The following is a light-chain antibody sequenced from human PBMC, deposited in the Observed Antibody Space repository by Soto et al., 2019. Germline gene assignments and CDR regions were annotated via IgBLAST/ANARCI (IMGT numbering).Light chain of an antibody. J-gene: IGKJ3*01. CDR1: QSVLLTSNNKNY. V-gene: IGKV4-1*01. CDR2: WAS. CDR3: QQYYSTPFT. Sequence: DIVMTQSPDSLAVSLGERATINCKSSQSVLLTSNNKNYLAWYQQRPGQPPKLLIYWASDRESGVPNRFSGSGSGTDFTLTISGLQAEDVAVYYCQQYYSTPFTFGPGTRLDIK.